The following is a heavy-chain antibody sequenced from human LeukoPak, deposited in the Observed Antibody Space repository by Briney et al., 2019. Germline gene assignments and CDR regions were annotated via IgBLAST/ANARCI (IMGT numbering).Heavy chain of an antibody. Sequence: ASVKVSCKASGYTFTSYGISWVRQAPGQGLEWMGWINPNSGGTNYAQKFQGRVTMTRDTSISTAYMELSRLRSDDTAVYYCARDRGSSWASRYYYYGMDVWGQGTTVTVSS. V-gene: IGHV1-2*02. J-gene: IGHJ6*02. D-gene: IGHD6-13*01. CDR3: ARDRGSSWASRYYYYGMDV. CDR2: INPNSGGT. CDR1: GYTFTSYG.